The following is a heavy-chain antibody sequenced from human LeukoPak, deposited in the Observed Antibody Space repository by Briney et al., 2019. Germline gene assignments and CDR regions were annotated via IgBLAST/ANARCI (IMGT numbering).Heavy chain of an antibody. Sequence: SETLSLTCTVSGGSISTGSYSWNWIRQPAGKGLEWIGRIYTSGSTNYNPSLKSRVTVSVDTSKNQFSLKLSSVTAADTAVYYCARRSPFDWYFDLWGRGTLVTVSS. CDR2: IYTSGST. CDR1: GGSISTGSYS. V-gene: IGHV4-61*02. J-gene: IGHJ2*01. CDR3: ARRSPFDWYFDL. D-gene: IGHD2/OR15-2a*01.